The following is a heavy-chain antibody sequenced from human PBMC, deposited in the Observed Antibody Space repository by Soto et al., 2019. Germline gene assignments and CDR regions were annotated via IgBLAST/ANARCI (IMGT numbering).Heavy chain of an antibody. CDR2: VNEDGSER. CDR3: AKWGVAGSDY. J-gene: IGHJ4*02. D-gene: IGHD2-15*01. Sequence: EVRLVESGGGLVQPGGSLRLSCAASGLTFSNYYMSWVRQAQGKGLEWVANVNEDGSERYYVDSVKGRFTVSRDNARNSLYLQMNSLRAEDTAVYYCAKWGVAGSDYWGQGTLVTVSS. CDR1: GLTFSNYY. V-gene: IGHV3-7*01.